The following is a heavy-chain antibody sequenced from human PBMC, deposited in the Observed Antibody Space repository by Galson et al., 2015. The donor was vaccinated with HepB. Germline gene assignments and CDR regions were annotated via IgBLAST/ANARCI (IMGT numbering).Heavy chain of an antibody. Sequence: LTCAVYGGSFSGYYWSWIRQPPGKGLEWIGEINHSGSTNYNPSLKSRVTISVDTSKNQFSLKLSSVTAADTAVYYCARRKGRVQLWFVSAFDIWGQGTMVTVSS. J-gene: IGHJ3*02. D-gene: IGHD5-18*01. CDR1: GGSFSGYY. CDR3: ARRKGRVQLWFVSAFDI. V-gene: IGHV4-34*01. CDR2: INHSGST.